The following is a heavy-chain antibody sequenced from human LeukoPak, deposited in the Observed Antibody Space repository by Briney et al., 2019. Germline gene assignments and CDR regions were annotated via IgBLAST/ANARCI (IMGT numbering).Heavy chain of an antibody. D-gene: IGHD2-8*02. CDR2: ISYDGSNK. V-gene: IGHV3-30*04. CDR3: ARDSRTVLVTSQRASHFDY. Sequence: GGSLRLYCAASGFTFSSYAMHWVRQAPGKGLEWVAVISYDGSNKYYADSVKGRFTISRDNSKNTLYLQMNSLRAEDTAVYYCARDSRTVLVTSQRASHFDYWGQGTLVTVSS. J-gene: IGHJ4*02. CDR1: GFTFSSYA.